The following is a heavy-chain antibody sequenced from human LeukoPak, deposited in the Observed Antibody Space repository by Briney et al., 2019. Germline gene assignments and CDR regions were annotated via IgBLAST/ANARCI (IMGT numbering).Heavy chain of an antibody. V-gene: IGHV4-39*07. CDR2: IYYTGSI. CDR1: GGSISTNTYY. Sequence: SETLSLTCTVSGGSISTNTYYWGWVRQPPGKGLEWIGSIYYTGSIYYNPSLKSRVTISLDTSKNQFSLKLTSVTAADTAVYYCARDLVTVTKGFDIWGQGTMVSISS. D-gene: IGHD4-17*01. J-gene: IGHJ3*02. CDR3: ARDLVTVTKGFDI.